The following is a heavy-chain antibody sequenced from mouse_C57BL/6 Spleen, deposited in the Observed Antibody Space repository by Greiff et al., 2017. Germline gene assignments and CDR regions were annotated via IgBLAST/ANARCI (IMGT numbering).Heavy chain of an antibody. V-gene: IGHV1-15*01. CDR3: TRSYYYGPRRFAY. J-gene: IGHJ3*01. CDR1: GYTFTDYE. CDR2: IDPETGGP. Sequence: QVQLQQSGAELVRPGASVTLSCKASGYTFTDYEMHWVKQTPVHGLEWIGAIDPETGGPAYNQKFKGKAILTADKSSSTAYMELRSLTSEDSAVYYCTRSYYYGPRRFAYWGQGTLVTVSA. D-gene: IGHD1-1*01.